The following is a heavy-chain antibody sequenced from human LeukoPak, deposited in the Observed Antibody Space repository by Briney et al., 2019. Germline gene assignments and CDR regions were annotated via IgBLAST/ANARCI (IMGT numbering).Heavy chain of an antibody. D-gene: IGHD3-3*01. J-gene: IGHJ5*02. CDR2: IPASGGST. V-gene: IGHV3-23*01. CDR1: GFTFSSNV. CDR3: AKESAEDDFWSGYYTWWFDP. Sequence: GGSLRLSCVASGFTFSSNVMIWVRQAPGKGLEWVSSIPASGGSTYYADSVKGRFSISRDNSKNTLYLQMNSLRAEDTAVYYCAKESAEDDFWSGYYTWWFDPWGQGTLVTVSS.